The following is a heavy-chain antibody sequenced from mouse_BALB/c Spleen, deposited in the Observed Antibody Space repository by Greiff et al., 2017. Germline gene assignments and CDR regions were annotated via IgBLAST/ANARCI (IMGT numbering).Heavy chain of an antibody. CDR1: GFTFSSYT. CDR3: TRDRDGNYGFAY. D-gene: IGHD2-1*01. J-gene: IGHJ3*01. CDR2: ISSGGSYT. Sequence: EVKLVESGGGLVKPGGSLKLSCAASGFTFSSYTMSWVRQTPEKRLEWVATISSGGSYTYYPDSVKGRFTISRDNAKNALYLQMSSLKSEDTAMYYCTRDRDGNYGFAYWGQGTLVTVSA. V-gene: IGHV5-6-4*01.